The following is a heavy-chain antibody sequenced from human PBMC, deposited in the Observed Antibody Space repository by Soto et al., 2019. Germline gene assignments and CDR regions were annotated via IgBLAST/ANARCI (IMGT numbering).Heavy chain of an antibody. D-gene: IGHD2-2*01. CDR1: GFTFDDYA. J-gene: IGHJ4*02. CDR3: AKGTWYQLLPFSDLDY. V-gene: IGHV3-9*01. CDR2: ISWNSGSI. Sequence: EVQLVESGGGLVQPGRSLRLSCAASGFTFDDYAMHWVGQAPGKGLEWVSGISWNSGSIGYADSVKGRFTISRDNAKNPLYRQMNSLRAEDTALYYCAKGTWYQLLPFSDLDYWSQGTLVAVCS.